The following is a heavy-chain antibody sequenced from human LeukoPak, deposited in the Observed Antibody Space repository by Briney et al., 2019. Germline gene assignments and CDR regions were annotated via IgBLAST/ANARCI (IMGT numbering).Heavy chain of an antibody. CDR1: GFTVSSSS. CDR2: ISSDGNT. V-gene: IGHV3-66*01. CDR3: ARGQEQFSSPWQWGPRRKNFYYYGMDV. D-gene: IGHD6-19*01. Sequence: GGSLRLSCAASGFTVSSSSMNWVRLGPGKGLEWVSVISSDGNTYYADSVKGRFTISRDNSRNTLSLQMHGLRANDTAVYYCARGQEQFSSPWQWGPRRKNFYYYGMDVWGQGTTVTVSS. J-gene: IGHJ6*02.